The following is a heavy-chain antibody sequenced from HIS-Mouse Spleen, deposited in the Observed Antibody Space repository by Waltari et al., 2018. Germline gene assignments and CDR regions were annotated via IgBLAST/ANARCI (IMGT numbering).Heavy chain of an antibody. J-gene: IGHJ3*02. CDR2: IYYSGRT. Sequence: QLQLQESGPGLVKPSETLSLTCTVSGGSISSSSYYWGWIRQPPGKGLEWIGSIYYSGRTYYNPSLKSRVTISVDTSKNQFSLKLSSVTAADTAVYYCARDQYSSSSGAFDIWGQGTMVTVSS. D-gene: IGHD6-6*01. CDR3: ARDQYSSSSGAFDI. CDR1: GGSISSSSYY. V-gene: IGHV4-39*07.